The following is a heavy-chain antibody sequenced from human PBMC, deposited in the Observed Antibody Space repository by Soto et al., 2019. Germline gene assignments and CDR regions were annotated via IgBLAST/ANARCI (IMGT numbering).Heavy chain of an antibody. V-gene: IGHV5-51*01. J-gene: IGHJ4*02. D-gene: IGHD6-13*01. Sequence: GESLKISCKGSGYSFTSYWIGWVRQMPGKGLEWMGIIYPGDSDTRYSPSFQGQVTISADKSISTAYLQWSSLKASDTAMYYCAVSYRSSWSNFDYWGQGTLVTVSS. CDR2: IYPGDSDT. CDR1: GYSFTSYW. CDR3: AVSYRSSWSNFDY.